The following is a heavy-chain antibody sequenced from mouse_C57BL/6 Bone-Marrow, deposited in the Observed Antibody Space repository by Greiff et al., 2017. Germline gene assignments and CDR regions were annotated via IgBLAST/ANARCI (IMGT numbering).Heavy chain of an antibody. Sequence: QVQLKESGAELVRPGTSVKVSCKASGYAFTNYLIEWVKQRPGQGLEWIGVINPGSGGTNYNEKFKGKATLTADKSSSTAYMQLSSLTSEDSAVYFCAEGTYDYDGFAYWGQGTLVTVSA. V-gene: IGHV1-54*01. D-gene: IGHD2-4*01. CDR1: GYAFTNYL. CDR2: INPGSGGT. CDR3: AEGTYDYDGFAY. J-gene: IGHJ3*01.